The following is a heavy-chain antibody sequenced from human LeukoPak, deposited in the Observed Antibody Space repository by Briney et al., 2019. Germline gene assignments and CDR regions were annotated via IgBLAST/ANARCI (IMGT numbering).Heavy chain of an antibody. J-gene: IGHJ4*02. D-gene: IGHD5-12*01. CDR2: MYSGGSS. Sequence: GGSLRLSCAASQFSVSTSYMSWVRQAPGKGLEWVSVMYSGGSSYNADSVKGRFTISRDNSKSTLYLQMDSLRVEDTAVYYCAKAIRPTRLDYWGQGTLVTVSS. CDR3: AKAIRPTRLDY. CDR1: QFSVSTSY. V-gene: IGHV3-53*01.